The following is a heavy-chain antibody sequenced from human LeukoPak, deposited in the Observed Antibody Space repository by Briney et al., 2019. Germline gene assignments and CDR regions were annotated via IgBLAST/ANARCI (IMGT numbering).Heavy chain of an antibody. Sequence: SETLSLTCTVSGGSINSYYWTWIRQPPGKGLEWIGYIYYSGSTHYNPSLNSRVTISMDTSKNHFSLKLSSVTAADTAIYYCAKTSRHFYCSGSKLTPWPADMDVWGQGTKVPVSS. J-gene: IGHJ6*02. CDR3: AKTSRHFYCSGSKLTPWPADMDV. CDR1: GGSINSYY. D-gene: IGHD3-10*01. CDR2: IYYSGST. V-gene: IGHV4-59*01.